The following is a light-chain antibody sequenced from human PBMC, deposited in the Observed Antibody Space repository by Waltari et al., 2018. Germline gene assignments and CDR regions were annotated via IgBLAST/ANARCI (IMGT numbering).Light chain of an antibody. CDR3: QQSYSTPPYT. CDR1: QSISSY. V-gene: IGKV1-39*01. J-gene: IGKJ2*01. Sequence: DIQMTQSPSSLSAPIGDRVIITCRSSQSISSYLTWYQQKPGKAPKLLIYAASRLQSRVPSRFSGSGTGTDFTLTISSLQPEDFSTYYCQQSYSTPPYTFGQGTKLEIK. CDR2: AAS.